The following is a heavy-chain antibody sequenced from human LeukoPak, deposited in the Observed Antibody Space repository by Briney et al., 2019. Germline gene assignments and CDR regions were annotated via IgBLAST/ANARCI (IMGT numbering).Heavy chain of an antibody. J-gene: IGHJ4*02. D-gene: IGHD5-18*01. V-gene: IGHV1-69*13. CDR2: IIPIFGTA. CDR3: ARVRGYSYGYSDY. Sequence: GASVKVSCKASGGTFSRYAISWVRQAPGQRLESMGGIIPIFGTANYAQKFQGRVTITADESTSTAYMELSSLRSEDTAVYYCARVRGYSYGYSDYWGQGTLVTVSS. CDR1: GGTFSRYA.